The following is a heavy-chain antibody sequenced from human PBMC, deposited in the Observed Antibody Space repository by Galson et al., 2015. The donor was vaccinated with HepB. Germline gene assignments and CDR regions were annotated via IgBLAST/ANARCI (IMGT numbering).Heavy chain of an antibody. CDR2: ISYDGSNK. D-gene: IGHD2-15*01. CDR1: GFTFSSYA. V-gene: IGHV3-30-3*01. CDR3: AREGVVVAATPDY. J-gene: IGHJ4*02. Sequence: SLRLSCAASGFTFSSYAMHWVRQAPGKGLEWVAVISYDGSNKYYTDSVKGRFTISRDNSKNTLYLQMNSLRAEDTAVYYCAREGVVVAATPDYWGQGTLVTVSS.